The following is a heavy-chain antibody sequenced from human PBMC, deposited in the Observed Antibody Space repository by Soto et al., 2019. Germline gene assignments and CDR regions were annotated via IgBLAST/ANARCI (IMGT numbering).Heavy chain of an antibody. J-gene: IGHJ4*02. Sequence: GGSLRLSCAASGFTFSSYAMSWVRQAPGKGLEWVSAISGSGGSTYYADSVKGRFTISRDNSKNTLYLQMNSLRAEDTAVYYSARDSETSSCWYAELDYWGQATLVTASS. CDR2: ISGSGGST. D-gene: IGHD6-19*01. V-gene: IGHV3-23*01. CDR3: ARDSETSSCWYAELDY. CDR1: GFTFSSYA.